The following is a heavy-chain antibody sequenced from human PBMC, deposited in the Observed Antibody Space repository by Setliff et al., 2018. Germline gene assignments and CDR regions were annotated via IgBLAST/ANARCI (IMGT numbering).Heavy chain of an antibody. CDR1: GDSISSSNYY. Sequence: SETLSLTCTVSGDSISSSNYYWAWIRQSPGQGLEWIGNIDYSGSNYYYNPSLKSRATISVDTSKNQFSLKVNSVTAADTAIYYCARRSQGRWYEVGWFDPWGQGTLVTVSS. D-gene: IGHD6-13*01. CDR2: IDYSGSNY. V-gene: IGHV4-39*01. J-gene: IGHJ5*02. CDR3: ARRSQGRWYEVGWFDP.